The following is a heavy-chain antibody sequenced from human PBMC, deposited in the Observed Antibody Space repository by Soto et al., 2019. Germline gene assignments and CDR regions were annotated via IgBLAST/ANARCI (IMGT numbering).Heavy chain of an antibody. J-gene: IGHJ6*02. D-gene: IGHD3-3*01. V-gene: IGHV3-30-3*01. Sequence: KLSCEACGYTFRSYAMHWVRQAPSKGLEWVAVISYDGSNKYYADSVKGRFTISRDNSKNTLYLQMNSLRAEDTAVYYCARGLTYYDFWSGYRPNYYYGMDVWGQGTTVTVSS. CDR3: ARGLTYYDFWSGYRPNYYYGMDV. CDR2: ISYDGSNK. CDR1: GYTFRSYA.